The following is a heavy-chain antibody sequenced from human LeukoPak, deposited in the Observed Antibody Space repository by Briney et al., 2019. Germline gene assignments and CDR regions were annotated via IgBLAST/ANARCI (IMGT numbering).Heavy chain of an antibody. CDR2: INWNGGST. CDR3: ARDFYYYDSSGYYY. V-gene: IGHV3-20*04. CDR1: GFTFDDYG. J-gene: IGHJ4*02. Sequence: PGGSLRLSCAASGFTFDDYGMSWVRQAPGKELEWVSGINWNGGSTGYADSVKGRFTISRDNAKNSLYLQMNSLRAEDTALYYCARDFYYYDSSGYYYWGQGTLVTVSS. D-gene: IGHD3-22*01.